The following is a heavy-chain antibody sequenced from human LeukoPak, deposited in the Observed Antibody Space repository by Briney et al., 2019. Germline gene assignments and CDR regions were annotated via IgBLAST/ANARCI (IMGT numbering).Heavy chain of an antibody. CDR3: ARKDVTCSFDY. CDR1: GGSISSYY. CDR2: IYYSGST. D-gene: IGHD2-21*02. V-gene: IGHV4-4*07. J-gene: IGHJ4*02. Sequence: SETLSLTCTVSGGSISSYYWSWIRQPAGKGLEWIGSIYYSGSTYYNPFLKSRVTISVDTSKNQFSLKLSSVTAADTAVYYCARKDVTCSFDYWGQGTLVTVSS.